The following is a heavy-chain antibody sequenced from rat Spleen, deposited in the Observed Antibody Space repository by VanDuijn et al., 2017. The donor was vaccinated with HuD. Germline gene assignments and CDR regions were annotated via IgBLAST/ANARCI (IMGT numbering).Heavy chain of an antibody. Sequence: QVQLKESGPGLMQPSQTLSLTCIVSGFSLTSYHVHLVRQSPGKGLEWMGVIWSNGGTDYNSAIKSRLSISRDTSKSQVFLKMNSLQTEDTATYYCTRESNWEPLNYWGQGVMVTVSS. D-gene: IGHD5-1*01. V-gene: IGHV2-32*01. CDR3: TRESNWEPLNY. CDR1: GFSLTSYH. CDR2: IWSNGGT. J-gene: IGHJ2*01.